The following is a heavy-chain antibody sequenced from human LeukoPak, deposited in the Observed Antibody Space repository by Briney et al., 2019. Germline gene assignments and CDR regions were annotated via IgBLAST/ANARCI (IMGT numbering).Heavy chain of an antibody. CDR2: IYYSGST. CDR1: GGSISSYY. Sequence: SETLSLTCTVSGGSISSYYWSWIRQPPGKGLEWIGYIYYSGSTNYNPFLKSRVTISVDTSKNQFSLQLNSVTPEDTAVYYCARDNILGSSWLDAFDIWGQGTMVTVSS. J-gene: IGHJ3*02. V-gene: IGHV4-59*12. D-gene: IGHD6-13*01. CDR3: ARDNILGSSWLDAFDI.